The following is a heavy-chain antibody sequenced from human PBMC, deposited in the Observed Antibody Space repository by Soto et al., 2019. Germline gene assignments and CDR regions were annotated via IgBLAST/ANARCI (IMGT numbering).Heavy chain of an antibody. D-gene: IGHD6-6*01. V-gene: IGHV1-18*01. CDR1: GYTFTSYG. J-gene: IGHJ4*02. CDR2: ISAYNGNT. Sequence: ASVKVSCKASGYTFTSYGISWVRQAPGQGLEWMGWISAYNGNTNYAQKLQGRVTMTTDTSTSTAYMELRSLRSDDTAVYYCARDGPYSSSSDFSDYWGQGTLVTVSS. CDR3: ARDGPYSSSSDFSDY.